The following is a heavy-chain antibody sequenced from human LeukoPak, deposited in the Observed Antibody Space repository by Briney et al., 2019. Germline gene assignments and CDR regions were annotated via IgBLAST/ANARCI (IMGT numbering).Heavy chain of an antibody. CDR1: GFTFADYE. V-gene: IGHV3-11*01. Sequence: GGSLRLSCEASGFTFADYEMSWFRQAPGKGPEWILYISATGNTKYYADSVRGRFSISRDNAKSSLYLQMSTLRVEDTAIYYCARDWAFGVDFDYWGQGTLVTVSS. J-gene: IGHJ4*02. D-gene: IGHD3-16*01. CDR3: ARDWAFGVDFDY. CDR2: ISATGNTK.